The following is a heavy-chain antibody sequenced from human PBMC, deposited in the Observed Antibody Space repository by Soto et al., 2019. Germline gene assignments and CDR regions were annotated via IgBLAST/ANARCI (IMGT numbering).Heavy chain of an antibody. D-gene: IGHD3-22*01. CDR1: GGTFSSYT. CDR2: IIPILGIA. Sequence: QVQLVQSGAEVKKPGSSVKVSCKASGGTFSSYTISWVRQAPGQGLEWMGRIIPILGIANYAQKFQGRVTXXAXKXXSTAYMELSSLRSEDTAVYYCACSGYYYGGDAFDIWGQGTMVTVSS. V-gene: IGHV1-69*02. J-gene: IGHJ3*02. CDR3: ACSGYYYGGDAFDI.